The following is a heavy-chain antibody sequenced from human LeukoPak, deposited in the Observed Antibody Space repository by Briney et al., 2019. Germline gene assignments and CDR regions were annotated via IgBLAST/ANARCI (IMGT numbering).Heavy chain of an antibody. Sequence: PGRSLRLSCAASRFTFSSYGMHWVRQAPGKGLEWVAVIRYDGSNKNYADSAKGRFTISRDNSKNTLYLQINSLRAEDTAVYYCARDRAAAMEYYYMDVWGKGTTVTVSS. CDR2: IRYDGSNK. V-gene: IGHV3-33*01. CDR1: RFTFSSYG. CDR3: ARDRAAAMEYYYMDV. D-gene: IGHD2-2*01. J-gene: IGHJ6*03.